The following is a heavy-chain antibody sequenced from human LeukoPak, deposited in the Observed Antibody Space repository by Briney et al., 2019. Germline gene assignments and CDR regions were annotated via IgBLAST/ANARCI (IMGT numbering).Heavy chain of an antibody. D-gene: IGHD3-22*01. Sequence: GGSLRLSCAASGFTFSSYAMSWVRQAPGKGLEWVSAISGSGGSTYYADSVKGRFTISRHNSKNTLYLQMNSLRAEDTAVYYCAKDNVNYYDSSGYYSDNYFDYWGQGTLVTVSS. V-gene: IGHV3-23*01. CDR3: AKDNVNYYDSSGYYSDNYFDY. CDR2: ISGSGGST. CDR1: GFTFSSYA. J-gene: IGHJ4*02.